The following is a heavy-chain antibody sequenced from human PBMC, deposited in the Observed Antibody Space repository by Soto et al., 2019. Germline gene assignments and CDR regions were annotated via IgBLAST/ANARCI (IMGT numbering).Heavy chain of an antibody. D-gene: IGHD3-22*01. V-gene: IGHV4-59*01. CDR3: AKARGADITTAFDP. CDR2: IYYSGST. CDR1: GGSISSYF. J-gene: IGHJ5*02. Sequence: SETLSLTCTVSGGSISSYFWSWIRQPPGKGLEWIGYIYYSGSTNYNPSLKSRVTISVDTSKNQFSLRLSSVTAADTAVYYCAKARGADITTAFDPWGQGTLVTVSS.